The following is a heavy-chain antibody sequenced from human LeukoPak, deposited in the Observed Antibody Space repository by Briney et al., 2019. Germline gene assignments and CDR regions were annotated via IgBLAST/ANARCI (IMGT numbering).Heavy chain of an antibody. CDR3: AKRGVVIRVILVGFHKEAYYFES. D-gene: IGHD3/OR15-3a*01. Sequence: GGSLRLSCAVSGITPNNYGMTRVRQDRGKGLEWVAGISDSGGSTKNADCVEGRFTISRDNPKITLYLQMNSLRAEDTAVYFCAKRGVVIRVILVGFHKEAYYFESWGQGALVTVSS. J-gene: IGHJ4*02. V-gene: IGHV3-23*01. CDR1: GITPNNYG. CDR2: ISDSGGST.